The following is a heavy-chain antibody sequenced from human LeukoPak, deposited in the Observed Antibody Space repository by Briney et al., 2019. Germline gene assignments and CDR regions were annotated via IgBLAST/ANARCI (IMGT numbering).Heavy chain of an antibody. CDR3: ARAPTPIIAVAGSFDY. Sequence: SQTLSLTCAFSGDSVSNNSAAWDWIRQSPSRGLEWLGRTYYRSKWYNDYAVSVKSRITIHPDTSKNQFSLQVNSVTPEDKAVYYCARAPTPIIAVAGSFDYWGQGTLVTVSS. CDR2: TYYRSKWYN. CDR1: GDSVSNNSAA. D-gene: IGHD6-19*01. V-gene: IGHV6-1*01. J-gene: IGHJ4*02.